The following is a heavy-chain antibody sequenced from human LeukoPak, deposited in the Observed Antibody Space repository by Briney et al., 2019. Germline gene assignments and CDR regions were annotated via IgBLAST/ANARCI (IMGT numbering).Heavy chain of an antibody. V-gene: IGHV3-30*18. Sequence: PGGSLRLSCAASGFTFSSYGMHWVRQAPGKGLEWVAVISYDGSNKYYADSVKGRFTISRDNSKNTLYLQMNSLRAEVTAVYYCAKDASYYCSSTSCLFDYWGQGTLVTVSS. D-gene: IGHD2-2*01. J-gene: IGHJ4*02. CDR2: ISYDGSNK. CDR1: GFTFSSYG. CDR3: AKDASYYCSSTSCLFDY.